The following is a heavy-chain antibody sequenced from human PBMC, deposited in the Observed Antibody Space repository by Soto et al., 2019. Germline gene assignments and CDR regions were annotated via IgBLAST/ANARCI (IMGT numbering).Heavy chain of an antibody. J-gene: IGHJ3*02. CDR1: GYTFSGYY. V-gene: IGHV1-2*02. CDR3: ARGGRADGTPGTVSFAIDT. Sequence: QAQLVQSGAEVKKTGASVMVSCKASGYTFSGYYMHWVRQARGQGLEWMGWINPNSGGTKYAQKFQDRVTMTRDTGFSIGCVEREGLRPAYTGVYYCARGGRADGTPGTVSFAIDTRGQGTMVTASS. D-gene: IGHD1-1*01. CDR2: INPNSGGT.